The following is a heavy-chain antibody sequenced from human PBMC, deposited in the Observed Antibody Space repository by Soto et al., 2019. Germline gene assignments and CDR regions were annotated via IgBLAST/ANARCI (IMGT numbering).Heavy chain of an antibody. CDR1: GFSLTTSGVG. V-gene: IGHV2-5*02. D-gene: IGHD3-3*01. CDR2: IYWDDDK. CDR3: AHRVRRTVFGLVTTTAIYFDF. J-gene: IGHJ4*02. Sequence: QITLNESGPTQVKPRQTLTLTCTFSGFSLTTSGVGVGWIRQSPGKAPEWLALIYWDDDKRYSPSLKSRLTLTKDTSKNRGVLTMAGSDPEDTATYYCAHRVRRTVFGLVTTTAIYFDFWGQGTPVAVSS.